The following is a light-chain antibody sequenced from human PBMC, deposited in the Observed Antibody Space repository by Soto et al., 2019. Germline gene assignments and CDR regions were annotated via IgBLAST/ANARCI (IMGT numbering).Light chain of an antibody. CDR2: AES. Sequence: DIQMTQSPSSLSASGGDRVTITCRASQSISSYLNRYQQKPGQAPKLLIYAESSLQRGVPSRCSARGSGTDVYLSISSLQPEGFATDYCHESDSTPWMFGHGTKVELK. CDR1: QSISSY. J-gene: IGKJ1*01. V-gene: IGKV1-39*01. CDR3: HESDSTPWM.